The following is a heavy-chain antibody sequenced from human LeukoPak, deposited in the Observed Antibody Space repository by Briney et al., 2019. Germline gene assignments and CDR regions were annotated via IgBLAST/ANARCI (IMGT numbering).Heavy chain of an antibody. CDR3: ARSSRYSYGLEY. CDR2: IIPIFGTA. Sequence: SVKVSCKDSGGTFSSYAISWVRQAPGQGLEWMGGIIPIFGTANYAQKFQGRVTITADESTSTAYMELSSLRSEDTAVYYCARSSRYSYGLEYWGQGTLVTVSS. D-gene: IGHD5-18*01. CDR1: GGTFSSYA. V-gene: IGHV1-69*13. J-gene: IGHJ4*02.